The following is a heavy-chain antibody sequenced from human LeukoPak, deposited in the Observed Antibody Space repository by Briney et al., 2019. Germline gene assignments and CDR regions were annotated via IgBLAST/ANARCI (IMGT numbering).Heavy chain of an antibody. Sequence: GGSLRLSCAASGFTFSSYAMSWVHQAPGKGLEWVSAISGSGDSTYYADSVKGRFTISRDNSKNTLYLQMNSLRAEDTAVYYCARDRGVYSRTLEDWGQGTLVTVSS. CDR1: GFTFSSYA. J-gene: IGHJ4*02. D-gene: IGHD6-13*01. CDR2: ISGSGDST. CDR3: ARDRGVYSRTLED. V-gene: IGHV3-23*01.